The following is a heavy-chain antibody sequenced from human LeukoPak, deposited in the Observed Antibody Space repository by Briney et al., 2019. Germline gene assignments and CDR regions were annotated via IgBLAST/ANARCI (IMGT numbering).Heavy chain of an antibody. V-gene: IGHV4-34*01. CDR1: GGSFSGYY. J-gene: IGHJ4*02. Sequence: SETLSLTCAVYGGSFSGYYWSWIRQPPGKGLEWIGEINHSGSTNYNPSLKSRVTISVDTSKNQFSLKLSSVTAADTAVYYCARHPSTYYYGSGSYSTSHFDYWGQGTLVTVSS. CDR3: ARHPSTYYYGSGSYSTSHFDY. D-gene: IGHD3-10*01. CDR2: INHSGST.